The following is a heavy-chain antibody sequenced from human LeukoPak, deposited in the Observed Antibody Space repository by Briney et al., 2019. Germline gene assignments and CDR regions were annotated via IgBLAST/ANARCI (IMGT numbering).Heavy chain of an antibody. Sequence: PSETLSLTCAVSDYSISSGYYWGWIRQPPGNGLEWIGSIYHSGSTYYNPSLKSRVTISVDTSKNQFSLKLSSVTAADTAVYYCASQRGNQFDPWGQGTLVTVSS. CDR3: ASQRGNQFDP. V-gene: IGHV4-38-2*01. CDR2: IYHSGST. J-gene: IGHJ5*02. D-gene: IGHD1-14*01. CDR1: DYSISSGYY.